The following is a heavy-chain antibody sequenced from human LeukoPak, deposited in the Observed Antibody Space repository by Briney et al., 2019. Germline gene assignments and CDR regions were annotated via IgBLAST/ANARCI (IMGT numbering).Heavy chain of an antibody. D-gene: IGHD3-22*01. Sequence: SETLSLTCAVYGGSFSGYYWSWIRQPPGKGLEWIGEINHSGSTNYNPSLKSRVTISVDTSKNQVSLKLSSVTAADTAVYYCARGGIGDYYDSSGTYFEYWGQGTLVTVSS. V-gene: IGHV4-34*01. J-gene: IGHJ4*02. CDR1: GGSFSGYY. CDR3: ARGGIGDYYDSSGTYFEY. CDR2: INHSGST.